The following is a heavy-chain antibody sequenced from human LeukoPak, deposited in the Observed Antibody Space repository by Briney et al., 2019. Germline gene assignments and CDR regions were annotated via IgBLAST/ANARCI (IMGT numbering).Heavy chain of an antibody. Sequence: SETLSLTCTVSGGSISSYCWSWIRQPPGKGLEWIGYIYYSGSTNYNPSLKSRVTISVDTSKNQFSLKLSSVTAADTAVYYCARGDSTVTPKYFQYWGQGTLVTVSS. J-gene: IGHJ1*01. CDR3: ARGDSTVTPKYFQY. D-gene: IGHD4-23*01. V-gene: IGHV4-59*01. CDR1: GGSISSYC. CDR2: IYYSGST.